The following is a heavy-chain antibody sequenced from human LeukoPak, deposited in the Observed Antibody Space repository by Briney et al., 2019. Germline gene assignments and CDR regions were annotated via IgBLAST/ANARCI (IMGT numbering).Heavy chain of an antibody. CDR1: GDSISSDYY. CDR2: IYNSGST. V-gene: IGHV4-31*03. D-gene: IGHD3-10*01. Sequence: NPSETLSLTCTVSGDSISSDYYWSWIRQHPEQGLEWIGYIYNSGSTYYNPSFESRGTISMDTSKNQFSLKLRSVTAADTAIYYCVRRKEVPGAINYFDLWGQGTLVTVSS. CDR3: VRRKEVPGAINYFDL. J-gene: IGHJ5*02.